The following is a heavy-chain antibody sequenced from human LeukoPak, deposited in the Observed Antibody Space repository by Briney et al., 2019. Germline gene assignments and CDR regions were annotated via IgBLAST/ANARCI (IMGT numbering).Heavy chain of an antibody. Sequence: ASVKVSCKASGGTFSSYAISWVRQAPGQGLELMGRIIPIFGIANYAQKFQGRVTITADKSTSTAYMELSSLRSEDTAVYCCARDSYYDSSGARYYFDYWGQGTLVTVSS. J-gene: IGHJ4*02. CDR1: GGTFSSYA. CDR3: ARDSYYDSSGARYYFDY. V-gene: IGHV1-69*04. D-gene: IGHD3-22*01. CDR2: IIPIFGIA.